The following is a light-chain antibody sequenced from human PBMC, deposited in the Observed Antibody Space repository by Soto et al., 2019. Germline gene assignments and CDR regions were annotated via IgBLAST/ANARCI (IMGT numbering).Light chain of an antibody. CDR3: SSYTSSTTLYV. CDR1: SSDVGGYNF. Sequence: QSVLTQPASVSGSPGQSITISCTGTSSDVGGYNFVSWYQQHPGKAPILMISDVTNRPSGVSNRFSGSKSGNTASLTISGLQAEDEADYYCSSYTSSTTLYVFGTGTQLTVL. J-gene: IGLJ1*01. CDR2: DVT. V-gene: IGLV2-14*03.